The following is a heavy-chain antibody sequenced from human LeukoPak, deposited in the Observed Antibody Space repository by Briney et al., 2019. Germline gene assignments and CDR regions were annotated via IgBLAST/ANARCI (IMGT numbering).Heavy chain of an antibody. Sequence: GGSLRLSCAASGFTFSIYWMLWLRQVPGEARVWVSRINSDGSSTTYADSVKGRYTISRDRAKTKLYLQMNSLTAGDTAVYYCARVGRQGIVVGGYHMDVWGKGTTVTVSS. J-gene: IGHJ6*03. CDR2: INSDGSST. V-gene: IGHV3-74*01. D-gene: IGHD2-2*01. CDR1: GFTFSIYW. CDR3: ARVGRQGIVVGGYHMDV.